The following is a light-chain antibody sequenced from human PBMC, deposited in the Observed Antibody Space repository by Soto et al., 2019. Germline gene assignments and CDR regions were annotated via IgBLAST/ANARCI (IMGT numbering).Light chain of an antibody. J-gene: IGKJ5*01. V-gene: IGKV3D-15*01. CDR1: QSAGNF. Sequence: EIVMTQSPATLSVSPGAPASLSCRASQSAGNFLAWYQQQPGQAPRLLIYYISTRATGIPARFSGSGSGTEFTLTINSLQSEDSAVYYCQQHNQWPITFGQGTRLEIK. CDR2: YIS. CDR3: QQHNQWPIT.